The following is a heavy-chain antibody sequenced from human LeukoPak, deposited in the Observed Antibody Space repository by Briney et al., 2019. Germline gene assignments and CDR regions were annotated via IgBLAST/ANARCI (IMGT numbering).Heavy chain of an antibody. CDR3: ARVDILTGYYFFDY. J-gene: IGHJ4*02. Sequence: SVKVSCKASGYTFTSYGVSWVRQAPGQGLEWMGWISANNGNTYYVQNLQGRVTMTTDTPTSTAYMELRSLRSDDTAVYYCARVDILTGYYFFDYWGQGTLVTVSS. V-gene: IGHV1-18*01. CDR2: ISANNGNT. D-gene: IGHD3-9*01. CDR1: GYTFTSYG.